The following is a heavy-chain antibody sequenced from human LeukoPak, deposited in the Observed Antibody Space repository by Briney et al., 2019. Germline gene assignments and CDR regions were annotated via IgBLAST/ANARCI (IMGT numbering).Heavy chain of an antibody. V-gene: IGHV4-34*01. Sequence: SETLSLTCAVYGGSFSGYYWSWIRQPPGKGLEWIGEINHSGSTNYNPSLKSRVTISVDTSKNQFSLKLSSVTAADTAVYYCARGARYYYDSSGFPYWGQGTLVTVSS. CDR3: ARGARYYYDSSGFPY. CDR1: GGSFSGYY. J-gene: IGHJ4*02. CDR2: INHSGST. D-gene: IGHD3-22*01.